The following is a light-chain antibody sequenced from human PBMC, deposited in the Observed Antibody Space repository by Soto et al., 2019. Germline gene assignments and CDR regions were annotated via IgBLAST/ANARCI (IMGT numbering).Light chain of an antibody. V-gene: IGKV3-20*01. CDR2: GAS. CDR1: QSVSSSY. CDR3: HQYGSSPLYT. J-gene: IGKJ2*01. Sequence: EIVLTQSPGTLSLSPGERATLSCRAGQSVSSSYLAWYQQKPGQAPRLLIYGASSRATGIPDRFSGSGSGTDFTLTISTLEPEDFAVYYCHQYGSSPLYTFGQGTKLEIK.